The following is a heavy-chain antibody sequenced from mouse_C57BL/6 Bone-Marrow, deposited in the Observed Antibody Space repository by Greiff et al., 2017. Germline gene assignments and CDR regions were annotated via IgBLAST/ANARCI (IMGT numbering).Heavy chain of an antibody. CDR1: GFSLTSYG. J-gene: IGHJ4*01. D-gene: IGHD2-1*01. Sequence: VQLQQSGPGLVQPSQSLSITCTVSGFSLTSYGVHWVRQPPGKGLEWLGVIWSGGSTDYTAAFISRLSISKDNSKSQVFFKMNSLLADDTAIYYCSVYGNYPLAMDYWGQGTSVTVSS. CDR2: IWSGGST. V-gene: IGHV2-4*01. CDR3: SVYGNYPLAMDY.